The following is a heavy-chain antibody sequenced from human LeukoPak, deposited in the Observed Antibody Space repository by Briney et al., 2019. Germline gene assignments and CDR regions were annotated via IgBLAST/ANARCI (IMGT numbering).Heavy chain of an antibody. J-gene: IGHJ4*02. CDR1: GGSISSYY. V-gene: IGHV4-59*08. D-gene: IGHD1-26*01. Sequence: SETLSLTCTVSGGSISSYYWSWIRQPPGKGLEWIGYIYYSGSTNYKSSLKSRVTISVDTSKNQFSLRLSSVTAADTAMYYCVKSGGYGLIDYWGQGTRVTVSS. CDR2: IYYSGST. CDR3: VKSGGYGLIDY.